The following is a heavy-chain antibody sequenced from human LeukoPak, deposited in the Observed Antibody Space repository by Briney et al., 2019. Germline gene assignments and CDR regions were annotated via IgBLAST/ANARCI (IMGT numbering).Heavy chain of an antibody. J-gene: IGHJ4*02. D-gene: IGHD1-26*01. CDR1: GGSFSPDY. CDR2: IYTSGSS. Sequence: KPSETLSLNCTVSGGSFSPDYWSWIRQPARQGLEWIWRIYTSGSSNYNPSLKSRATMSVDTSKNQISLKLTSVTAADTAVYYCARDRFSGSFSGFDYWGQGALVTVSS. V-gene: IGHV4-4*07. CDR3: ARDRFSGSFSGFDY.